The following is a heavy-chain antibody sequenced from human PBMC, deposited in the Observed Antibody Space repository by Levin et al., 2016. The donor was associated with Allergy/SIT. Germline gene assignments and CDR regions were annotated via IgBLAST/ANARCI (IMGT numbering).Heavy chain of an antibody. CDR2: ISGNGHTT. D-gene: IGHD6-25*01. V-gene: IGHV3-23*01. Sequence: GESLKISCAVSGFTFSPYAMSWVRQAPGKGLELVSSISGNGHTTYYADSVKGRFTISRDNAKNTLYLQMNSLRVDDTAVYSCARSGIPAYMDVWGKGTTVTVSS. CDR1: GFTFSPYA. J-gene: IGHJ6*03. CDR3: ARSGIPAYMDV.